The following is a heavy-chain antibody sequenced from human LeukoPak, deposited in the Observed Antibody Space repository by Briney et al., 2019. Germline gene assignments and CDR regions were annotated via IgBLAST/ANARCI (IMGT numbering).Heavy chain of an antibody. CDR3: VRSLDY. CDR1: GFTFSSYS. J-gene: IGHJ4*02. V-gene: IGHV3-21*04. Sequence: TGGSLRLSCAASGFTFSSYSMNWVRQAPGKGLEWVSSISSSSSYIYYADSVKGRFTISRDNSKNTVYLQMDRLRVEDTALYYCVRSLDYWGQGTLVTVSS. CDR2: ISSSSSYI.